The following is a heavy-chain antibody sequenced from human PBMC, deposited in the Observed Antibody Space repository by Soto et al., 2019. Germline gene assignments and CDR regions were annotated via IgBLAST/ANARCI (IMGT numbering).Heavy chain of an antibody. CDR3: ARKGYDILTGYYPDWYFDL. J-gene: IGHJ2*01. CDR2: IYHSGST. D-gene: IGHD3-9*01. CDR1: GYSISSGYY. V-gene: IGHV4-38-2*01. Sequence: SETLSLTCAVSGYSISSGYYWGWIRQPPGKGLEWIGSIYHSGSTYYNPSLKSRVTISVDTSKNQFSLKLSSVAAADTAVYYCARKGYDILTGYYPDWYFDLWGRGTLVTVSS.